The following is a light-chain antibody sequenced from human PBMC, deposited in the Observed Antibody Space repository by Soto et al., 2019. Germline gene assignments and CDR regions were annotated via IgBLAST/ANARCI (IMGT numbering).Light chain of an antibody. CDR1: QSISSW. J-gene: IGKJ1*01. CDR3: QQYNTYSPKT. CDR2: DAS. Sequence: DIQMTQSPSTLSASVGDRVTITCRASQSISSWLAWYQQKPGKAPKLLMYDASRLESGVPSRFSGSGSGTEFTLTISSLQPDDFATYYCQQYNTYSPKTFGQGTKVAIK. V-gene: IGKV1-5*01.